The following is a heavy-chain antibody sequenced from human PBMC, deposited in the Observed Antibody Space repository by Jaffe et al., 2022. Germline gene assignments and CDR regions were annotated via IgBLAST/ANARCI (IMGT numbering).Heavy chain of an antibody. CDR1: GFTVSSNY. CDR2: IYSGGST. Sequence: EVQLVESGGGLVQPGGSLRLSCAASGFTVSSNYMSWVRQAPGKGLEWVSVIYSGGSTYYADSVKGRFTISRDNSKNTLYLQMNSLRAEDTAVYYCRYYYGSGSYWAYYYYMDVWGKGTTVTVSS. D-gene: IGHD3-10*01. CDR3: RYYYGSGSYWAYYYYMDV. J-gene: IGHJ6*03. V-gene: IGHV3-66*02.